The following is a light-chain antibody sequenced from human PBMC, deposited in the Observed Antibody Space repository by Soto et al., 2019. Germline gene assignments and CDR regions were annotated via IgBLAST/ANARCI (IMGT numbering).Light chain of an antibody. J-gene: IGLJ2*01. CDR2: GNS. CDR1: SSNIGAGYD. Sequence: QSVLTQPPSVSGAPGQRVTISCTGSSSNIGAGYDVHWYQQLPGTAPKLLIYGNSNRPSGVPDRFSGSKSGTSASLAITGLQAEDEADYCCQSYDSSLSVFVVFGGGTQLTVL. V-gene: IGLV1-40*01. CDR3: QSYDSSLSVFVV.